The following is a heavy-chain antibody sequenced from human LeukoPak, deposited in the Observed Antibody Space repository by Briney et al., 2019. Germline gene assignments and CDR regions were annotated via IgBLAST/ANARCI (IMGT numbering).Heavy chain of an antibody. CDR3: AKGLSITMIVVVVPPLDY. V-gene: IGHV3-23*01. Sequence: GGSLRLSCAASGFTFSSYAMSWVRQAPGKGLEWVSAISGSGGSTYYADSVKGRFTISRDNSKNTLYLQMNSLRAEDTAVYYCAKGLSITMIVVVVPPLDYWGQGTLVTVSS. CDR2: ISGSGGST. J-gene: IGHJ4*02. CDR1: GFTFSSYA. D-gene: IGHD3-22*01.